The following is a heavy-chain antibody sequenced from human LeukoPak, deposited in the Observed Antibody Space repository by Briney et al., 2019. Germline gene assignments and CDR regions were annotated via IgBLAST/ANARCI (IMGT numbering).Heavy chain of an antibody. CDR3: ARDIAAAGTGDY. CDR1: GGSFRGYY. D-gene: IGHD6-13*01. J-gene: IGHJ4*02. CDR2: INHSGST. V-gene: IGHV4-34*01. Sequence: SETLSLTCAVYGGSFRGYYWSWIRQPPGKGLEWIGEINHSGSTNYNPSLKSRVTISVDTSNNQFSLKLSSVTAADTAVYYCARDIAAAGTGDYWGQGTLVTVSS.